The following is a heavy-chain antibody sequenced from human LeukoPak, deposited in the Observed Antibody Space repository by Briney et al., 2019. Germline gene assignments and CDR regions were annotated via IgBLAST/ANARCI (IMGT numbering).Heavy chain of an antibody. D-gene: IGHD2-2*01. CDR3: ARDGAATGIVVVPADIYYYGMDV. V-gene: IGHV3-30*04. J-gene: IGHJ6*04. Sequence: GGSLRLSCAASGFTFSSYAMHWVRQAPGKGLEWVAVISYDGSNKYYADSVKGRFTISRDNSKNTLYLQMNSLRAEDTAVYYCARDGAATGIVVVPADIYYYGMDVWGKGTTVTVSS. CDR2: ISYDGSNK. CDR1: GFTFSSYA.